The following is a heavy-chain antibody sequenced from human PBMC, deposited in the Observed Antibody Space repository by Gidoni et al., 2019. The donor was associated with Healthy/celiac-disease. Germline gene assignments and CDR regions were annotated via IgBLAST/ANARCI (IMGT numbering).Heavy chain of an antibody. Sequence: EVQLVESGGGLVQPGRSLRLSCPASGFPFADYAMHWVRQAPGKGLEWVSGISWNSGSIGYADSVKGRFTISRDNAKNSLYLQMNSLRAEDTALYYCAKSQGYYDSSGYQRAFDIWGQGTMVTVSS. CDR3: AKSQGYYDSSGYQRAFDI. J-gene: IGHJ3*02. CDR1: GFPFADYA. D-gene: IGHD3-22*01. CDR2: ISWNSGSI. V-gene: IGHV3-9*01.